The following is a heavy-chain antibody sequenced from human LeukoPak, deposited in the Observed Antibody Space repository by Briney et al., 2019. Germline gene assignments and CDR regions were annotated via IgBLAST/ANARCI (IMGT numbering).Heavy chain of an antibody. CDR2: IYYSGST. V-gene: IGHV4-39*01. J-gene: IGHJ4*02. Sequence: PSETLSLTCTVSGGSISSSSYYWGWIRPPPGKGLEWIGSIYYSGSTYYNPSLKSRVTISVDTSKNQFSLKLSSVTAADTAVYYCTDTALVYWGQGTLVTVSS. D-gene: IGHD2-2*02. CDR3: TDTALVY. CDR1: GGSISSSSYY.